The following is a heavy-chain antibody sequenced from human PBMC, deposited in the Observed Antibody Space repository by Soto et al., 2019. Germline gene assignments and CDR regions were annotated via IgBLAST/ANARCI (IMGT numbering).Heavy chain of an antibody. Sequence: ASVKVSCKASGGTFSSYAISWVRQAPGQGLEWMGGIIPIFGTANYAQKFQGRVTITADESTSTAYMELSSLRSEDTAVYYCASTKRKGLTGDYVTYRSMDVWGQGTTVTVSS. D-gene: IGHD4-17*01. CDR2: IIPIFGTA. CDR3: ASTKRKGLTGDYVTYRSMDV. CDR1: GGTFSSYA. J-gene: IGHJ6*02. V-gene: IGHV1-69*13.